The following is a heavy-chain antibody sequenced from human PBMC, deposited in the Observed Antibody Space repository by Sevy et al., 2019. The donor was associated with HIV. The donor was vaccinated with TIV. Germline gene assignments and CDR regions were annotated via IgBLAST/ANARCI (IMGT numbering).Heavy chain of an antibody. V-gene: IGHV3-30-3*01. CDR3: ARAVEDYSDSSAWDWYFDL. Sequence: GGSLRLSCAASGFTFFAYTMHWVRQAPGKGLEWVALISYDINNKYYADSVKGRFTISRDNSKNTLYLQMNSLRPEDMAVYYCARAVEDYSDSSAWDWYFDLWGRGTLVTVSS. CDR1: GFTFFAYT. D-gene: IGHD3-22*01. J-gene: IGHJ2*01. CDR2: ISYDINNK.